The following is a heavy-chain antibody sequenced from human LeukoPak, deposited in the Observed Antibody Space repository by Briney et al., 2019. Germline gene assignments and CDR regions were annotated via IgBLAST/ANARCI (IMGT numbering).Heavy chain of an antibody. CDR2: ISSGGSTI. V-gene: IGHV3-11*04. D-gene: IGHD3-10*01. CDR1: GFTVSSNY. CDR3: ARGDYYGSRGDY. J-gene: IGHJ4*02. Sequence: GGSLRLSCAASGFTVSSNYMSWVRQAPGKGLEWVSYISSGGSTIYYADSVKGRFTISRDNARNSLYLQMNSLRAEDTAVYYCARGDYYGSRGDYWGQGTLVTVSS.